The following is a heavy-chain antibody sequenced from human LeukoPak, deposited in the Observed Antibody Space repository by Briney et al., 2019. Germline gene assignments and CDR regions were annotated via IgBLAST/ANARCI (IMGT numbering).Heavy chain of an antibody. CDR3: ARGPGYCSGGSCIYFDY. V-gene: IGHV3-23*01. D-gene: IGHD2-15*01. CDR1: GFTFSSYT. Sequence: GGSLRLSCAASGFTFSSYTMNWVRQAPGKGLEWVSAISGSGGSTYYADSVKGRFTISRDNSKNTLYLQMNSLRAEDTAVYYCARGPGYCSGGSCIYFDYWGQGTLVTVSS. CDR2: ISGSGGST. J-gene: IGHJ4*02.